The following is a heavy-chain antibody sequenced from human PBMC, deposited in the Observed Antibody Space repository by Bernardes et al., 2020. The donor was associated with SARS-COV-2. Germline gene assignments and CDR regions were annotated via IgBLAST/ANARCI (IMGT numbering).Heavy chain of an antibody. V-gene: IGHV1-46*01. CDR2: ISPSGGTT. CDR3: ARGSRLGLYSRSSEDY. Sequence: ASVKVSCKASGYSFTSNYIYWVRQAPGQGLEWMGIISPSGGTTSYAQKFQGRVTMTRDTSTSTVYMELSSLRSEDTAVYYCARGSRLGLYSRSSEDYWGQGTLVTVSS. D-gene: IGHD6-6*01. J-gene: IGHJ4*02. CDR1: GYSFTSNY.